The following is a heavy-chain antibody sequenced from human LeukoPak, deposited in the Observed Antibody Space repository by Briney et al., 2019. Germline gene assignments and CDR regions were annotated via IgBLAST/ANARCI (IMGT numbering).Heavy chain of an antibody. Sequence: ASVKVSCKASGYTFTGYYMHWVRQAPGQGLEWRGWINPNSGGTNYAQKFQGRVTMTSDTSISTAYMELSRLRSDDTAVYYCARDMKNYDSSGYYPYYYYMDVWGKGTTVTVSS. CDR2: INPNSGGT. CDR1: GYTFTGYY. J-gene: IGHJ6*03. CDR3: ARDMKNYDSSGYYPYYYYMDV. V-gene: IGHV1-2*02. D-gene: IGHD3-22*01.